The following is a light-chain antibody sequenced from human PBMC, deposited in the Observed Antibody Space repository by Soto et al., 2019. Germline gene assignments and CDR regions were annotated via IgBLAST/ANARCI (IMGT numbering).Light chain of an antibody. V-gene: IGKV1-6*01. Sequence: AIQMTQSPSALSASVGDRVTITCRARPGIKNDVAWYQQKPGEAPKLLIHVASTLQSGVPSRFSGSGSGTDFTLTISSLQPEDLATYYCLQDYNYPYTFGQGTKLEI. J-gene: IGKJ2*01. CDR1: PGIKND. CDR2: VAS. CDR3: LQDYNYPYT.